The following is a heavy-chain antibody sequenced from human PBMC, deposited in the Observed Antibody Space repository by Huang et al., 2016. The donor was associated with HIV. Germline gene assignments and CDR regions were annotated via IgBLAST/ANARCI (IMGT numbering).Heavy chain of an antibody. CDR1: GASFNTYY. V-gene: IGHV4-34*02. Sequence: QVRLEQWGQGLLKPSETLSLTCAVYGASFNTYYWSWVRQSPAKGLEWIGEIKPGGATKDKPSLKSRVTMTVDTAKNQLYLKFRAMTAADAAIYYCARMPTPSYYDTWSLSPVEEDFFYYNLDVWGQGTLVSVSS. D-gene: IGHD3-3*01. CDR2: IKPGGAT. J-gene: IGHJ6*02. CDR3: ARMPTPSYYDTWSLSPVEEDFFYYNLDV.